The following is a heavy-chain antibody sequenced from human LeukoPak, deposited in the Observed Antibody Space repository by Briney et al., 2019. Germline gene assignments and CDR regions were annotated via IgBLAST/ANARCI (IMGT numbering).Heavy chain of an antibody. CDR2: VSSSSSYI. CDR3: ARDSSDFWSGLYYGMDV. Sequence: GGSLRLSCAASGFTFSSYWMNWVRQAPGKGLEWVSSVSSSSSYIYYADSVKGRFTISRDNAKNSLYLQMNSLRAEDTAVYYCARDSSDFWSGLYYGMDVWGQGTTVTVSS. CDR1: GFTFSSYW. V-gene: IGHV3-21*01. J-gene: IGHJ6*02. D-gene: IGHD3-3*01.